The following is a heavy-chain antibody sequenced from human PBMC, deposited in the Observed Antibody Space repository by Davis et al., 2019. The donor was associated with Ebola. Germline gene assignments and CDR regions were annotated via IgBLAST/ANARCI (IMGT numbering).Heavy chain of an antibody. D-gene: IGHD3-22*01. J-gene: IGHJ3*02. Sequence: GESLKISCAASGFVFRNYVMSWVRQAPGKGLEWVSTLGTSADTYYADSVKGRFTISRDNAKNTLYLQMNSLRGEDTAVYYCARVQAYYDSSGYYSDAFDIWGQGTMVTVSS. V-gene: IGHV3-23*01. CDR1: GFVFRNYV. CDR3: ARVQAYYDSSGYYSDAFDI. CDR2: LGTSADT.